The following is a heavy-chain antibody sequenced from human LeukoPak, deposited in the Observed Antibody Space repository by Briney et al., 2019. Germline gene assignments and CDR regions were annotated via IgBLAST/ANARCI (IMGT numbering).Heavy chain of an antibody. V-gene: IGHV4-34*01. Sequence: SETLSLTCAVYGGSFSGYYWSWIRQPPGKGLEWIGEINHSGSTNYNPSLKSRVTISVDTSKNQFSLKLSSVTAADTAVYYCARGCRVGTNWYFDLWGRGTLVTVSS. CDR2: INHSGST. CDR3: ARGCRVGTNWYFDL. J-gene: IGHJ2*01. D-gene: IGHD2-15*01. CDR1: GGSFSGYY.